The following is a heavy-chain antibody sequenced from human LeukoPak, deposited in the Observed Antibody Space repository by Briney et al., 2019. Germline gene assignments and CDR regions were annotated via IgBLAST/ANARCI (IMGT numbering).Heavy chain of an antibody. CDR3: AREDYGDYSKYNWFDP. CDR1: GFTFSSYS. CDR2: ISSSSSYI. D-gene: IGHD4-17*01. Sequence: GGSLRLPCAASGFTFSSYSMNWVRQAPGKGLEWVSSISSSSSYIHYADSVKGRFTISRDNAKNSLYLQMNSLRAEDTAVYYCAREDYGDYSKYNWFDPWGQGTLVTVSS. V-gene: IGHV3-21*01. J-gene: IGHJ5*02.